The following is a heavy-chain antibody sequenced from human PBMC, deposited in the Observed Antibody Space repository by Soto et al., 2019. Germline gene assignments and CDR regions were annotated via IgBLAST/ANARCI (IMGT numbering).Heavy chain of an antibody. Sequence: QLELVQSGAEVMDPGSSVKLSCKSSGGSLKNSGINWVRQAPGQGLEWVGGIIPIIGTPNYLQRLQTRVTITADESRNTAFLELGSLRFDDTAIYYCARERDGSGSLSYYFDQWGQGTLVTVSS. CDR3: ARERDGSGSLSYYFDQ. J-gene: IGHJ4*02. CDR2: IIPIIGTP. D-gene: IGHD3-10*01. CDR1: GGSLKNSG. V-gene: IGHV1-69*01.